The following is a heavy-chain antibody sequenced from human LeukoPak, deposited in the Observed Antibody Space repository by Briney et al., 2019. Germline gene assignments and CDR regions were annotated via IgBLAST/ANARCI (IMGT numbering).Heavy chain of an antibody. CDR3: TTEYYYDSSGYVYKGY. J-gene: IGHJ4*02. Sequence: GGSVTLSCAASGFTFSNVSMIWVRQAPGKGLEWVGRIKSKTDGGTTDYAAPVKGRFTISRDDSKNTLYLQMNSLKTEDTAVYYCTTEYYYDSSGYVYKGYWRQRSLVTVSS. CDR1: GFTFSNVS. CDR2: IKSKTDGGTT. D-gene: IGHD3-22*01. V-gene: IGHV3-15*01.